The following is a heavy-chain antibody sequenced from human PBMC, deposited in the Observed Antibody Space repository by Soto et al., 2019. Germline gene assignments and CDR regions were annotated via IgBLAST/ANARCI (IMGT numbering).Heavy chain of an antibody. CDR2: ISWDGGST. D-gene: IGHD3-9*01. J-gene: IGHJ6*02. CDR3: AKDLVHVLTGYHYYYYYGMDV. V-gene: IGHV3-43*01. CDR1: GFTFDDYT. Sequence: EVQLVESGGVGVQPGGALRLSCAASGFTFDDYTMHGVRHAPGKGLELVARISWDGGSTYYADSVKGRVTISRDNSKNSLYLQMNSLRTEDTALYYFAKDLVHVLTGYHYYYYYGMDVWGQGTTVTVSS.